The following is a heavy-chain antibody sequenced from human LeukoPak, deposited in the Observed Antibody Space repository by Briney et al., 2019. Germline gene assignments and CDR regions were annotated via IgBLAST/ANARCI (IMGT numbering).Heavy chain of an antibody. J-gene: IGHJ4*02. CDR3: ARGGWLQFLDY. D-gene: IGHD5-24*01. V-gene: IGHV4-61*02. CDR2: IYTTGST. CDR1: GGSISGGSYS. Sequence: PSQTLSLTCTVSGGSISGGSYSWNWIRQPAGKGREWIGRIYTTGSTNYNPSLKSRVTLSVDTPKNQFSLKLSSVTAADTAVYYCARGGWLQFLDYWGQGTLVTVSS.